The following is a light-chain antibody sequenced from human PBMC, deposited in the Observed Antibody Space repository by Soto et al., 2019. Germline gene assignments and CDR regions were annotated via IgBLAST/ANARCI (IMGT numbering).Light chain of an antibody. V-gene: IGKV3-20*01. Sequence: EIVLTQSPDTLSLSPGERATLSCRASQSVSFSQLAWYQQKPGQAPRLLIYGASSRATGIPDRFSGSGSGTDFTLTISKLEPEDFAVYYCQQYGSSPLTFGGGTKVDIK. J-gene: IGKJ4*01. CDR1: QSVSFSQ. CDR2: GAS. CDR3: QQYGSSPLT.